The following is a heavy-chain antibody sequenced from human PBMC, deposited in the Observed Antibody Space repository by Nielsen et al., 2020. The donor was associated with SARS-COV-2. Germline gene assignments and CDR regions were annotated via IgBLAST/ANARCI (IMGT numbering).Heavy chain of an antibody. V-gene: IGHV3-30*02. D-gene: IGHD3-22*01. CDR1: GFTFSSYG. J-gene: IGHJ4*02. CDR2: IRYDGSNK. CDR3: VKEWLTPPRWYYDSSGDDY. Sequence: GESLKISCAASGFTFSSYGMHWVRQAPGKGLEWVAFIRYDGSNKYYADSVKGRFTISRDNSKNTLYLQMNSLRAEDTAVYYCVKEWLTPPRWYYDSSGDDYWGQGTLVTVSS.